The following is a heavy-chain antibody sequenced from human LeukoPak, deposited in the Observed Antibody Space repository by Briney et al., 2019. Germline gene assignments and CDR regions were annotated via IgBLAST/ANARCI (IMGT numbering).Heavy chain of an antibody. D-gene: IGHD6-19*01. CDR3: ARGYSSGWYSLGGY. Sequence: GASVKVSCKASGGTFSSYAISWVRQAPGQGLEWMGGIIPIFGTANYAQKLQGRVTMTTDTSTSTAYMELRSLRSDDTAVYYCARGYSSGWYSLGGYWGQGTLVTVSS. CDR2: IIPIFGTA. V-gene: IGHV1-69*05. J-gene: IGHJ4*02. CDR1: GGTFSSYA.